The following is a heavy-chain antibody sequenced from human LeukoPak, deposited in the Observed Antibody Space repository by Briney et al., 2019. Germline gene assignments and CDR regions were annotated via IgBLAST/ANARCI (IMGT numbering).Heavy chain of an antibody. J-gene: IGHJ5*02. CDR2: ISGSDGST. V-gene: IGHV3-23*01. CDR1: GFTFSSYA. Sequence: GGSLRLSCAASGFTFSSYAMSWVRQAPGKGLEWVSAISGSDGSTYYADSVKGRFTISRDNSKNTLYLQMNSLRAEDTAVYYCAKTPHRLWSYWFDPWGQGTLVTVSS. D-gene: IGHD1-26*01. CDR3: AKTPHRLWSYWFDP.